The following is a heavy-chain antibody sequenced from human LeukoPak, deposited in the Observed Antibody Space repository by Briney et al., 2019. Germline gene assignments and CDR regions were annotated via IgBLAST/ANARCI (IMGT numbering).Heavy chain of an antibody. V-gene: IGHV1-69*05. CDR3: ARDKAVAGTIHYHYYYMDV. J-gene: IGHJ6*03. CDR1: GGTFSSYA. CDR2: IIPIFGTA. Sequence: SVKVSCKASGGTFSSYAISWVRQAPGQGLEWMGRIIPIFGTANYAQKFQGRVTITTDESTSTAYMELSSLRSEDTAVYYCARDKAVAGTIHYHYYYMDVWGKGTTVTVSS. D-gene: IGHD6-19*01.